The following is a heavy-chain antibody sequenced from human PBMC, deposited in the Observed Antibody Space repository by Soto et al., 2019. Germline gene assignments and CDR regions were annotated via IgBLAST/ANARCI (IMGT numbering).Heavy chain of an antibody. Sequence: GGSLRLSCAASGFTFSSYSMNWVRQAPGKGLEWVSYISSSSSTIYYADSVKGRFTISRDNAKNSLYLQMNSLRDEDTAVYYCARERSSTLIVYWFDPWGQGTLVTVSS. V-gene: IGHV3-48*02. CDR3: ARERSSTLIVYWFDP. D-gene: IGHD3-22*01. CDR2: ISSSSSTI. CDR1: GFTFSSYS. J-gene: IGHJ5*02.